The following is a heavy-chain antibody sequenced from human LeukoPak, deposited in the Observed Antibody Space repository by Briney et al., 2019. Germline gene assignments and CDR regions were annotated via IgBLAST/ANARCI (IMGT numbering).Heavy chain of an antibody. CDR1: GGTFSSYA. D-gene: IGHD1-26*01. CDR2: IIPIFGTA. CDR3: ARDRGIVGATRGEFNWFDP. J-gene: IGHJ5*02. Sequence: GASVKVSCKASGGTFSSYAISWVRQAPGQGLEWMGGIIPIFGTANYAQKFQGRVTITTDESTSTAYMELSSLRSEDTAVYYCARDRGIVGATRGEFNWFDPWGQGTLVTVSS. V-gene: IGHV1-69*05.